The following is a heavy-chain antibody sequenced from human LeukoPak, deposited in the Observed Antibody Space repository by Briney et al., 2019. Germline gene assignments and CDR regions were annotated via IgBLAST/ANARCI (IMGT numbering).Heavy chain of an antibody. CDR2: ISAYNGNT. D-gene: IGHD3-10*01. CDR3: ARDPRYYGSGSSQDY. J-gene: IGHJ4*02. CDR1: GYTFTSYG. Sequence: ASVKVSCNASGYTFTSYGISWVRQAPGQGLEWMGWISAYNGNTNYAQKLQGRVTMTTDTSTSTAYMELRSLRSDDTAVYYCARDPRYYGSGSSQDYWGQGTLVTVSS. V-gene: IGHV1-18*01.